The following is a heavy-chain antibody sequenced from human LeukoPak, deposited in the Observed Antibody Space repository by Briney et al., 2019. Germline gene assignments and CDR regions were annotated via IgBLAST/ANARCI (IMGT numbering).Heavy chain of an antibody. D-gene: IGHD3-9*01. V-gene: IGHV1-46*01. J-gene: IGHJ3*02. CDR3: SKDPRNILTGDFDDFDI. Sequence: GASVKVSCKASGYTSSNYCIHWLRQAPGQWFEWMGIFNPTYSTPIYAQTFEGRVTMTSDMSTSTFYMELSTLRSEDTAVYFCSKDPRNILTGDFDDFDIWGQGTMVLVSS. CDR1: GYTSSNYC. CDR2: FNPTYSTP.